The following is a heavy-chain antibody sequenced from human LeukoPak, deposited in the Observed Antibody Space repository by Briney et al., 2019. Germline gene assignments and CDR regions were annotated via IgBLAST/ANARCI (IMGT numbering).Heavy chain of an antibody. Sequence: SETLSLTCTVSGGSISSSSYYWGWIRQPPGKGLEWIGSIYYSGSTYYNPSLKSRVTISVDTSKNQFSLKLSSVTAADTAVYYCARLDYDILTGYYMGFDYWGQGTLVTVSS. CDR3: ARLDYDILTGYYMGFDY. J-gene: IGHJ4*02. CDR1: GGSISSSSYY. V-gene: IGHV4-39*01. CDR2: IYYSGST. D-gene: IGHD3-9*01.